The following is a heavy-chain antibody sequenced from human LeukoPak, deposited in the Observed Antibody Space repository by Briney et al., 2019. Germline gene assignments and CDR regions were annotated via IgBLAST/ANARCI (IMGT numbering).Heavy chain of an antibody. CDR3: TRSGYNSSWYYYYYMDV. D-gene: IGHD6-13*01. V-gene: IGHV3-73*01. J-gene: IGHJ6*03. CDR1: GFTFSGSA. Sequence: GGSLRLSCAASGFTFSGSAMHWVRQASGKGLEWVGRIRSKANSYATAYAASVKGRFTISRDDSKNTAYLQMNSLKTEDTAVYYCTRSGYNSSWYYYYYMDVWGKGTTVTVSS. CDR2: IRSKANSYAT.